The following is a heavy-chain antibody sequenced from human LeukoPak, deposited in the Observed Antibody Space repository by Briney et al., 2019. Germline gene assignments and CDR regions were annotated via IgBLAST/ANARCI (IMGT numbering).Heavy chain of an antibody. D-gene: IGHD6-13*01. V-gene: IGHV3-74*01. CDR1: GFTFSSYW. J-gene: IGHJ4*02. CDR3: ARAGGSSWYYFDY. Sequence: GGSLRLSCAASGFTFSSYWMHWVRQAPGKGLVWVSRINTDGSSTSYADSVKGRFTISRDNAKNTLYLQMNSLRAEDTAVYYCARAGGSSWYYFDYCGQGKLVTVSS. CDR2: INTDGSST.